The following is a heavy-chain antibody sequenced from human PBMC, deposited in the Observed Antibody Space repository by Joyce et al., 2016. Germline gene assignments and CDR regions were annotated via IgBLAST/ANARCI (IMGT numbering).Heavy chain of an antibody. D-gene: IGHD6-13*01. Sequence: QVQLQESGPGLVKPSETLSLTCTVSGDSIGTYYWNWIRQPPGKGLEWIGYIFYTGSTNYNPSRNSRVTMSVDMSKNQFSLNLNSVTAADTAVYYCARVGSSWSFGYWGQGTLVTVSS. CDR1: GDSIGTYY. CDR2: IFYTGST. V-gene: IGHV4-59*01. J-gene: IGHJ4*02. CDR3: ARVGSSWSFGY.